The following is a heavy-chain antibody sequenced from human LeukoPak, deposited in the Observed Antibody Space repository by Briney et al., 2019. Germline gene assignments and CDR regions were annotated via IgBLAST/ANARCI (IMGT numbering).Heavy chain of an antibody. V-gene: IGHV4-59*01. CDR1: GGSISSYY. CDR2: IYYSGST. Sequence: SEALPLTCTVSGGSISSYYWSWIRQPPGKGLEWIGYIYYSGSTNYNPSLKSRVTISVDTSKNQFSLKLSSVTAADTAVYYCARDKYGTTGWFDPWGQGTLVTVSS. J-gene: IGHJ5*02. CDR3: ARDKYGTTGWFDP. D-gene: IGHD1-7*01.